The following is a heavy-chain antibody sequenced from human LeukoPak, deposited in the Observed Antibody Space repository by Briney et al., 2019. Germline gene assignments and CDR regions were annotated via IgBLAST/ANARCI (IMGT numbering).Heavy chain of an antibody. CDR1: GGSISTYS. CDR2: IKNNGGN. Sequence: PSETLSLTCTVSGGSISTYSWNWIRQSPGQGLEWIGYIKNNGGNYNNPSLIGRVTISLDTSKNQFSLKLTSVAAADTAVYYCARDAGGTWFDPWGQGTLVTVSS. V-gene: IGHV4-59*01. J-gene: IGHJ5*02. CDR3: ARDAGGTWFDP.